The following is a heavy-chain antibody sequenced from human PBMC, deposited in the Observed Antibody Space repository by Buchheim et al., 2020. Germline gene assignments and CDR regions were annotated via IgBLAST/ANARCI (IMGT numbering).Heavy chain of an antibody. Sequence: QVQLVESGGGVVQPGRSLRLSCAASGFTFSGYDMHWVRQAPGKGLEWVAIISYDGSDKYYADSVKGRFTISRANSKNKADLQMSSLRAEDTAVYYCARRRDGYRDWGQGTL. D-gene: IGHD5-24*01. CDR1: GFTFSGYD. CDR3: ARRRDGYRD. CDR2: ISYDGSDK. J-gene: IGHJ4*02. V-gene: IGHV3-30*03.